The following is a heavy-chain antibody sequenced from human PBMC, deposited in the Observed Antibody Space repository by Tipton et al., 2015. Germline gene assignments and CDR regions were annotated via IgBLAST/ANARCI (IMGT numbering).Heavy chain of an antibody. J-gene: IGHJ3*02. CDR3: ATDPDSATALEAFDI. D-gene: IGHD4-17*01. CDR1: GGSISGSSYY. CDR2: VYDSGGI. V-gene: IGHV4-39*01. Sequence: TLSLTCTVSGGSISGSSYYWGWIRQPPGKGLEWIGNVYDSGGIFYNPSLESRVAISVDTSENQFSLKLTPVTAADTAVYYCATDPDSATALEAFDIWGQGTMVTVSS.